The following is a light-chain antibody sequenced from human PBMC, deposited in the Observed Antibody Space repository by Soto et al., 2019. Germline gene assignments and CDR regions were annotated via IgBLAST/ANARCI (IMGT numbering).Light chain of an antibody. CDR1: LSVSNY. J-gene: IGKJ2*01. CDR3: QHYYNWLYT. Sequence: EIVMTQSPATLSVSPGERATLSCRASLSVSNYLAWYQQKPGHAPRLLVYGASTRAAGVPARFSGSGSGTEFTLTISSLQSEDFAVYYCQHYYNWLYTFGQGTKLEIK. CDR2: GAS. V-gene: IGKV3-15*01.